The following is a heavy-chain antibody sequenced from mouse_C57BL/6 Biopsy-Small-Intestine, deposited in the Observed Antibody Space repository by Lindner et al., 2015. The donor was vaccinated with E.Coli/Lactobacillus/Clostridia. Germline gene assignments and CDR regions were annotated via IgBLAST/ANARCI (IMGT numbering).Heavy chain of an antibody. CDR2: IIPIFETA. Sequence: SVKVSCKASGDTFSSYAITWVRQAPGQGLEWMGGIIPIFETANYAQKFQGRVTITADESTSTAYMELSSLRSEDTAMYYCARFYCSSTSCSTLDAECFQHWGQGTLVTVS. CDR3: ARFYCSSTSCSTLDAECFQH. D-gene: IGHD1-1*01. V-gene: IGHV1-81*01. CDR1: GDTFSSYA. J-gene: IGHJ3*01.